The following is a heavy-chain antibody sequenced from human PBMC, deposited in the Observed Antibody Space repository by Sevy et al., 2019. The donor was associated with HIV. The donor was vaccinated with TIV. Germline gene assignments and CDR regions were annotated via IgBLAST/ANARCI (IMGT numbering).Heavy chain of an antibody. CDR1: GFTFDDYA. CDR2: ISWNSGSI. CDR3: AKDKGGQLWFPGHAFDI. D-gene: IGHD5-18*01. Sequence: SLKISCAASGFTFDDYAMHWVRQAPGKGLEWVSGISWNSGSIGYADSVKGRFTISRDNAKNSLYLQMNSLRAEDTALYYCAKDKGGQLWFPGHAFDIWGQGTMVTVSS. V-gene: IGHV3-9*01. J-gene: IGHJ3*02.